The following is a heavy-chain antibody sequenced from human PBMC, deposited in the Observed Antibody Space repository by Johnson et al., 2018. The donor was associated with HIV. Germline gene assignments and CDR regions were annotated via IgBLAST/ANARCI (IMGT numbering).Heavy chain of an antibody. V-gene: IGHV3-48*04. CDR3: AKDLFRWELLPRAFDI. CDR2: ISNSGSSV. CDR1: GFTFSSYA. D-gene: IGHD1-26*01. Sequence: EVQLVESGGGVVQPGRSLRLSCAASGFTFSSYAMHWVRQAPGTGLEWVSYISNSGSSVYYADSVKGLFTISRDNAKNSLYLQMNSLRAEDTALYYCAKDLFRWELLPRAFDIWGQGTMVTVSS. J-gene: IGHJ3*02.